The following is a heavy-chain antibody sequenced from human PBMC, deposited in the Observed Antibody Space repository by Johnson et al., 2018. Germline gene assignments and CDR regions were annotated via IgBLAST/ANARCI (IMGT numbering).Heavy chain of an antibody. CDR3: ARDLDV. CDR1: GFTFSNNA. V-gene: IGHV3-23*04. Sequence: VQLVESGGGLVKPGGSLRLSCAASGFTFSNNAMNWVRLAPGKGLEWVSVISGSGASTYYADSVKGRFTISRDNAKNSLYLQMNGLRGEDTAIYYCARDLDVWGQGTTVTVSS. CDR2: ISGSGAST. J-gene: IGHJ6*02.